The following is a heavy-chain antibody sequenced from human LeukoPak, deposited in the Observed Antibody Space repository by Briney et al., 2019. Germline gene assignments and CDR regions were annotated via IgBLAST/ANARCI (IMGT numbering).Heavy chain of an antibody. J-gene: IGHJ6*02. CDR1: GGSISSYY. Sequence: PSETLSLTCTVSGGSISSYYWSWIRQPAGKGLEWIGRIYTSGSTNYNPSLKSRVTMSVDTSKNQFSLKLSSVTAADTAVYYCARRATVRGASHYYYGMDVWGQGTTVTVSS. CDR3: ARRATVRGASHYYYGMDV. D-gene: IGHD3-10*01. CDR2: IYTSGST. V-gene: IGHV4-4*07.